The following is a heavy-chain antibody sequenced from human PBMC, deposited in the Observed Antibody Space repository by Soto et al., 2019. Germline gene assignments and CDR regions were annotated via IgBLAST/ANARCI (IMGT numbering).Heavy chain of an antibody. CDR2: IYSGGNT. V-gene: IGHV3-53*02. J-gene: IGHJ4*02. D-gene: IGHD3-9*01. Sequence: EVQLVETGGGLIYPGGSLRLSCAASGFSVSGDTMNWVRQAPGKGLEWISAIYSGGNTNDAGSVKGRFTISRDTSKNTLYLQMNSLRVEDTAGHYCARHAWLENWGQGTLVTVSS. CDR3: ARHAWLEN. CDR1: GFSVSGDT.